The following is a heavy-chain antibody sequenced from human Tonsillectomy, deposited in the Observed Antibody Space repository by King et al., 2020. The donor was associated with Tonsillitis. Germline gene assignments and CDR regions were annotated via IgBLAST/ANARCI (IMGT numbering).Heavy chain of an antibody. CDR3: ARIGRGKYYGMDV. V-gene: IGHV4-59*01. D-gene: IGHD3-16*01. CDR1: GGSISSYY. Sequence: VQLQESGPGLVKPSETLSLTCSVSGGSISSYYWSWIRQPPGKGLEWIGHIYYSGSTNCNPSLQSRVTVSVDTSKNQFSLKLSSVTAADTAIYYCARIGRGKYYGMDVWGQGTTVTVSS. J-gene: IGHJ6*02. CDR2: IYYSGST.